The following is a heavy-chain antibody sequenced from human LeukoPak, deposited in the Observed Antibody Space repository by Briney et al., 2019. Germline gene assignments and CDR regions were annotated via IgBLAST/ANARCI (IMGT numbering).Heavy chain of an antibody. V-gene: IGHV4-34*01. CDR2: INHSGST. Sequence: SETLSLTCAVYGGSFSGYYWSWIRQPPGKGLEWIGEINHSGSTNYNPSLKSRVTISVDTSKNQFSLKLSSVAAADTAVYYCARCSSGSYRDYWGQGTLVTVSS. CDR1: GGSFSGYY. CDR3: ARCSSGSYRDY. J-gene: IGHJ4*02. D-gene: IGHD6-19*01.